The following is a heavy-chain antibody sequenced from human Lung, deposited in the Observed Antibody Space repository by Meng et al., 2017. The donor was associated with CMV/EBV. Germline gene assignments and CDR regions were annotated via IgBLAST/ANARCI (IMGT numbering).Heavy chain of an antibody. V-gene: IGHV3-21*01. CDR1: GFSFSGYA. CDR2: ISSSSSYI. CDR3: ARSWDGLGY. D-gene: IGHD1-26*01. Sequence: GESXKISCAASGFSFSGYALNWVRQAPGKGLEWVSSISSSSSYIYYADSVKGRFTISRDNAKNSLFLQINSLRADDTAVYFCARSWDGLGYWGQGTLVTVSS. J-gene: IGHJ4*02.